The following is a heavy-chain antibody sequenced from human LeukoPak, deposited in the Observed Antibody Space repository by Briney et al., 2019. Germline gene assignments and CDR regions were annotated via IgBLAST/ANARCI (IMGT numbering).Heavy chain of an antibody. D-gene: IGHD3-10*01. J-gene: IGHJ4*02. CDR2: INPNSGGT. CDR1: GYTFTGYY. V-gene: IGHV1-2*02. CDR3: ARATGYHYGSGLCLDY. Sequence: GASVKVSCKASGYTFTGYYMHWVRQAPGQGLEWMGWINPNSGGTNYAQKFQGRVTMTRDTSISTAYMELSRLRSDDTAVYYCARATGYHYGSGLCLDYWGQGTLVTVFS.